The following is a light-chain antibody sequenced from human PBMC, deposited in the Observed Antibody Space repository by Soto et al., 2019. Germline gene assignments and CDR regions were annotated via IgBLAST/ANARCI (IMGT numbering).Light chain of an antibody. CDR3: QQYDEWPPSAGT. CDR1: QSVSTN. CDR2: GAS. Sequence: EVALTQSPATLSASPGERVTLSCRASQSVSTNLAWYQQKPGQPPRLLIYGASSRATGIPVRFGGSGSGTDFTLAISGLQSEDSAVYYCQQYDEWPPSAGTFGRGTKLEI. J-gene: IGKJ2*02. V-gene: IGKV3-15*01.